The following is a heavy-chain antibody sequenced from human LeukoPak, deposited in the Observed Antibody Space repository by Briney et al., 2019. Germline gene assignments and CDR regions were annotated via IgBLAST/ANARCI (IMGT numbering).Heavy chain of an antibody. CDR3: AKDQRELRFLEWVDYVDY. CDR2: ISGSGGST. J-gene: IGHJ4*02. V-gene: IGHV3-23*01. D-gene: IGHD3-3*01. CDR1: GFTFSSYA. Sequence: GGSLRLSCAASGFTFSSYAMSWVRQAPGKGLEWVSAISGSGGSTYYADSVKGRFTISRDNSKNTLYLQMNSLRAEDTAVYYCAKDQRELRFLEWVDYVDYWGQGTLVTVSS.